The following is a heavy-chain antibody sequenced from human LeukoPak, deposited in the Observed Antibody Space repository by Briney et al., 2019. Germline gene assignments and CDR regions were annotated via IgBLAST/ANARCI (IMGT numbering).Heavy chain of an antibody. Sequence: PSETLSLTCTVSGGSISSSSYYWGWIRQPPGQGLEWIGSLYYSGSTYYNPSLKSRVTISVATSKNQLSLKLSAVTAAETAVYYCARHTGNLSLFYWYFDLWGRGTLVTVSS. V-gene: IGHV4-39*01. CDR1: GGSISSSSYY. CDR2: LYYSGST. D-gene: IGHD1-14*01. J-gene: IGHJ2*01. CDR3: ARHTGNLSLFYWYFDL.